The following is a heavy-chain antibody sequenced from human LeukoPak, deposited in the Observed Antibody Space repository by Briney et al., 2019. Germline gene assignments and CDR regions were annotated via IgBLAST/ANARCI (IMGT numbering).Heavy chain of an antibody. V-gene: IGHV1-18*01. CDR3: ASRYSGSYPDAFDI. CDR2: ISAYNGNT. D-gene: IGHD1-26*01. J-gene: IGHJ3*02. Sequence: ASVKVSCKTSGYTFVNYGVSWVRQAPGQGLEWMGWISAYNGNTNYAQKLQGRVTMTTDTSTSTAYMELRSLRSDDTAVYYCASRYSGSYPDAFDIWGQGTMVTVSS. CDR1: GYTFVNYG.